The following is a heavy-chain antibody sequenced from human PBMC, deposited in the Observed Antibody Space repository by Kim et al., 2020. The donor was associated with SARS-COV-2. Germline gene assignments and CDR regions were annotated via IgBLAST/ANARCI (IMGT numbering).Heavy chain of an antibody. CDR2: VYYSGTT. CDR1: GGSINSFY. CDR3: AGSGWSLEY. Sequence: SETLSLTCTVSGGSINSFYWSWIRQPPGKGLEWIGYVYYSGTTNYNPSPKSRVPISVDPSKNQFSLKLSSVSVADTAVYYCAGSGWSLEYWGQGNLVTVSS. V-gene: IGHV4-59*01. J-gene: IGHJ4*02. D-gene: IGHD6-19*01.